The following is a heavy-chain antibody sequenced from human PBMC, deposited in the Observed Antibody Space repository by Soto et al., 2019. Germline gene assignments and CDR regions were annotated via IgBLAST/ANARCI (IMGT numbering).Heavy chain of an antibody. CDR3: AKYTSGWDFDY. Sequence: EVQLLESGGGLVQPGGSLRLSCAASGFTLSTYAMSWVRQAPVKGLEWVSSITGSGAGAYYADSVKGRFTISRDNSDNTLYLQMNSLRAEDTAVYYCAKYTSGWDFDYWGQGTLVTLSS. V-gene: IGHV3-23*01. D-gene: IGHD6-19*01. CDR2: ITGSGAGA. J-gene: IGHJ4*02. CDR1: GFTLSTYA.